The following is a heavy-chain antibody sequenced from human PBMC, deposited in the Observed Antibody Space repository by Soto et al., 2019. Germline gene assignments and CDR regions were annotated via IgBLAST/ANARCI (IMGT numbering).Heavy chain of an antibody. CDR2: ISSSSSYI. Sequence: EVQLVESGGGLVKPGGSLRLSCAASGFTFSSYSMNWVRQAPGKGLEWVSSISSSSSYIYYADSVKGRFTISRDNAKNSLYLQMNRLRAEDTAVYYCARLGASGVDYWGQGTLVTVSS. D-gene: IGHD3-16*01. CDR3: ARLGASGVDY. V-gene: IGHV3-21*01. J-gene: IGHJ4*02. CDR1: GFTFSSYS.